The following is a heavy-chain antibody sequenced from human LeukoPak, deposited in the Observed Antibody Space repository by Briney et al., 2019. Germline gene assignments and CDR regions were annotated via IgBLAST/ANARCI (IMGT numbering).Heavy chain of an antibody. V-gene: IGHV3-23*01. CDR3: AKRGMTPIKEGFDY. D-gene: IGHD5-24*01. CDR1: GFTFSSHA. Sequence: GGSLRLSCAASGFTFSSHAMSWVRQAPGKGLEWVSAISDRGGSTYYADSVKGRFTISRDNSKNTLYLQMSSLRAEDTAVYYCAKRGMTPIKEGFDYWGQGSLVTVSS. CDR2: ISDRGGST. J-gene: IGHJ4*02.